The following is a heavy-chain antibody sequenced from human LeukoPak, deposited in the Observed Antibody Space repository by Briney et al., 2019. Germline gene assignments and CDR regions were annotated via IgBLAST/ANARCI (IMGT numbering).Heavy chain of an antibody. Sequence: GGSLRLSCAASGFTFSSYAMSWVRQAPGKGLEWVSVISGSGNSRNYADSVKGRFTISRDNSRNTLYVQMNSLRAEDTAVYYCAKDAPFFGVVNPLDYWGQGTLVTVSS. V-gene: IGHV3-23*01. CDR2: ISGSGNSR. J-gene: IGHJ4*02. CDR3: AKDAPFFGVVNPLDY. D-gene: IGHD3-3*01. CDR1: GFTFSSYA.